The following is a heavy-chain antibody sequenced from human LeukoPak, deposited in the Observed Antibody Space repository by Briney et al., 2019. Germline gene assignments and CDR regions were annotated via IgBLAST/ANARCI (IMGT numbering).Heavy chain of an antibody. J-gene: IGHJ4*02. V-gene: IGHV3-23*01. CDR3: AKDSLFGYSSGWYGGYYFDY. CDR2: ISGSGGST. D-gene: IGHD6-19*01. CDR1: GFTFSSYA. Sequence: GRSLRLSCAASGFTFSSYAMSWVRQAPGKGLEWVSAISGSGGSTYYADSVKGRFTISRDNSKNTLYLQMNSLRAEDTAVYYCAKDSLFGYSSGWYGGYYFDYWGQGTLVTVSS.